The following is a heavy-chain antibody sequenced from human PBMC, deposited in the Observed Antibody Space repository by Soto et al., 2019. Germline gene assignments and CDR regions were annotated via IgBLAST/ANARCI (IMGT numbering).Heavy chain of an antibody. CDR1: GYTFTSYD. CDR2: MNPNSGNT. D-gene: IGHD3-3*01. V-gene: IGHV1-8*01. J-gene: IGHJ3*02. CDR3: ARGTKGRCYDFWSGYYPPMAFDI. Sequence: ASVKVSCKASGYTFTSYDINWVRQATGQGLEWMGWMNPNSGNTGYAQKFQGRVTMTRNTSISTAYMELSSLRSEDTAVYYCARGTKGRCYDFWSGYYPPMAFDIWGQGTMVTVSS.